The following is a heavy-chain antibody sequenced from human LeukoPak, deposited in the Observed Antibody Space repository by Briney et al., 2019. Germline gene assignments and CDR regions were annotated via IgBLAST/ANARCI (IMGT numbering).Heavy chain of an antibody. V-gene: IGHV4-59*01. CDR3: ARGSKPGDCHDY. CDR2: NHYSGST. D-gene: IGHD2-21*02. CDR1: GGSINTYY. Sequence: SETLSLTCTVSGGSINTYYWSWIRQPPGKGLEWIGYNHYSGSTNYNPSLKSRVTISVDTSNNQFSLRLSSVTAADTAVYYCARGSKPGDCHDYWGQGTLVTVSS. J-gene: IGHJ4*02.